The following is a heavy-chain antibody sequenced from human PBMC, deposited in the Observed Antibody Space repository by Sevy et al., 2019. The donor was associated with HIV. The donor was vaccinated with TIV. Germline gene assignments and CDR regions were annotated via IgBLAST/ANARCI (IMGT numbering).Heavy chain of an antibody. Sequence: GGSLRLSCAASGFTFSSYGMHWVRQAPGKGLEWVAVIWNDRRNKHYADSVKGRFSMSRDNSKNTVYLQMNSLRADDTAVYYCASLPNNYYDSSGYSGNDAFDVWGQGTMVTVSS. V-gene: IGHV3-33*01. J-gene: IGHJ3*01. CDR2: IWNDRRNK. CDR3: ASLPNNYYDSSGYSGNDAFDV. CDR1: GFTFSSYG. D-gene: IGHD3-22*01.